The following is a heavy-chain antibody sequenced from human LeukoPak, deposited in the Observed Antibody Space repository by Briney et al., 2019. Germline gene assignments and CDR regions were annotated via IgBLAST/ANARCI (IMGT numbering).Heavy chain of an antibody. CDR1: GFTFRSYA. CDR3: AKTVSGSYSYQGGDY. V-gene: IGHV3-23*01. CDR2: ISGSGGST. Sequence: GGSLRLSCAASGFTFRSYAMSWVRQAPGKGLEWVSAISGSGGSTYYAESERGRYTISRDNSKNTLYLQMNSLRAEDTAVYYCAKTVSGSYSYQGGDYWGQGTLVTVSS. D-gene: IGHD3-16*02. J-gene: IGHJ4*02.